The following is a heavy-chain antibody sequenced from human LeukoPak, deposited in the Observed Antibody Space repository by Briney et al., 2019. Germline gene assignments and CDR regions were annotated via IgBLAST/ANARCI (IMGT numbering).Heavy chain of an antibody. D-gene: IGHD5-18*01. CDR2: FDPEDGET. CDR1: GYTLTELS. Sequence: ASVKVSCKVSGYTLTELSMHWVRQAPGKGLEWMGGFDPEDGETIYAQKFQGRVTMTEDTSTDTAYMELSSLRSEDTAVYYCATGDRDTAMANFDYWGQGTLVTVSS. V-gene: IGHV1-24*01. CDR3: ATGDRDTAMANFDY. J-gene: IGHJ4*02.